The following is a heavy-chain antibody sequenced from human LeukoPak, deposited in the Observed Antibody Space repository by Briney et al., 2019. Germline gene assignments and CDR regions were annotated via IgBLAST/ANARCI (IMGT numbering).Heavy chain of an antibody. CDR2: IWSNGVNK. J-gene: IGHJ3*02. CDR3: VKERAPFDAFDI. CDR1: GFTFRNYG. V-gene: IGHV3-33*06. Sequence: GGSLRLSCAASGFTFRNYGMHWVRQTPGKGLEWVAVIWSNGVNKYYGDPVKGRFTTSRDNSENTLSLQMNDLRAEDTGVYYCVKERAPFDAFDIWGQGTVVTVS.